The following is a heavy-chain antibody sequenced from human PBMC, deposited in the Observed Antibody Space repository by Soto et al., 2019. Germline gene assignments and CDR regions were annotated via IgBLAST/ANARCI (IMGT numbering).Heavy chain of an antibody. J-gene: IGHJ4*02. CDR3: AKDLYYDSSGYYNPPFDY. CDR1: GFTFSSYA. V-gene: IGHV3-23*01. CDR2: ISGSGGST. D-gene: IGHD3-22*01. Sequence: GGSLRLSCAASGFTFSSYAMSWVRQAPGKGLEWVSAISGSGGSTYYADSVKGRFTISRDNSKNTLYLQMNSLRAEDTAVYYCAKDLYYDSSGYYNPPFDYWGQGTLVTVSS.